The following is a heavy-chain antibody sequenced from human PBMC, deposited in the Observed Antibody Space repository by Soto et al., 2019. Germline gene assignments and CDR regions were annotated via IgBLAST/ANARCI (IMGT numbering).Heavy chain of an antibody. CDR3: ARHDMGYSYAPFDY. CDR1: GGSISSSTYY. Sequence: LPETLSLTCTVSGGSISSSTYYWGWIRQPPGKGLEWIGSVYHSGSTYYNPSLKSRVTVSVDTSKNQFSLKLSSVTAADTAVYYCARHDMGYSYAPFDYWGQGTLVTVSS. D-gene: IGHD5-18*01. V-gene: IGHV4-39*01. J-gene: IGHJ4*02. CDR2: VYHSGST.